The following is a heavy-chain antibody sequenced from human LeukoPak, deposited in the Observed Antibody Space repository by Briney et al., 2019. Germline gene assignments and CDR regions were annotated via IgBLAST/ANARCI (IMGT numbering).Heavy chain of an antibody. J-gene: IGHJ4*02. D-gene: IGHD5-24*01. CDR2: IYHNGNS. V-gene: IGHV4-59*01. Sequence: SETLSLTCSVFGDSFNKYYWNWVRQPPGKGLQWIGYIYHNGNSNYNPSLKGRLTISVDTAKNQFSLKLTSVTAADTAVYYCARDGGLQSHFDYWGQGALVLVSS. CDR1: GDSFNKYY. CDR3: ARDGGLQSHFDY.